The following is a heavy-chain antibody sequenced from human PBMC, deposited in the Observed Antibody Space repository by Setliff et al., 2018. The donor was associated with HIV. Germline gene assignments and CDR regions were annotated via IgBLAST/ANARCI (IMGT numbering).Heavy chain of an antibody. J-gene: IGHJ4*02. CDR1: GFTFSDYY. CDR3: TRMIPPRSNRFSSGWFDY. D-gene: IGHD6-19*01. Sequence: GGSLRLSCAASGFTFSDYYMSWIRQAPGKGLEWVSYITSSGSTIYYADSVKGRFTISRDNAKSSLYLQMNSLRAEDTAIYYCTRMIPPRSNRFSSGWFDYWGQGTVVTVS. V-gene: IGHV3-11*04. CDR2: ITSSGSTI.